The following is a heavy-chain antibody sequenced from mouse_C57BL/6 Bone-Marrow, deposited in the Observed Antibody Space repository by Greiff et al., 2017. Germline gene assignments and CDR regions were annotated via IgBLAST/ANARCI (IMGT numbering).Heavy chain of an antibody. J-gene: IGHJ4*01. V-gene: IGHV2-2*01. CDR1: GFSLTSYG. CDR2: IWSGGST. D-gene: IGHD2-5*01. Sequence: QVHVKQSGPGLVQPSQSLSITCTVSGFSLTSYGVHWVRQSPGKGLEWLGVIWSGGSTDYNAAFISRLSISKDNSKSQVFFKMNSLQADDTAIYYCARIVTPSLYAMDYWGQGTSVTVSS. CDR3: ARIVTPSLYAMDY.